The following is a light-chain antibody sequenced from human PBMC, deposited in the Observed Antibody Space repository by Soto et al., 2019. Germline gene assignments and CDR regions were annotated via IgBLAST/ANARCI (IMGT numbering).Light chain of an antibody. CDR1: QSISSW. CDR2: KAS. CDR3: QQYNSYPYT. V-gene: IGKV1-5*03. J-gene: IGKJ2*01. Sequence: DIQMTQSPSTVSTSVGDRVTITCRASQSISSWLAWYQQKPGKAPKLLIYKASSLESGVPSTFSASGSGTEFTLTISSLQPDDFATYYCQQYNSYPYTFGQGTKLEIK.